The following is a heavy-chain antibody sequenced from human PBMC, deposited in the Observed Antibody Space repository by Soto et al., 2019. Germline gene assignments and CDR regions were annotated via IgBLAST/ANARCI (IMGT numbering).Heavy chain of an antibody. Sequence: EVQLVESGGGLVQPGGSLRLSCAASGFTFSSYSMNWVRQAPGKGLEWVSYISSSSSNIYYADSVKGRFTISRDNAKNSLYLQMNSLRDEDTAVYYCARAPCGGDCYRGARYYFDYWGQGTLVTVSS. J-gene: IGHJ4*02. CDR1: GFTFSSYS. D-gene: IGHD2-21*02. CDR2: ISSSSSNI. CDR3: ARAPCGGDCYRGARYYFDY. V-gene: IGHV3-48*02.